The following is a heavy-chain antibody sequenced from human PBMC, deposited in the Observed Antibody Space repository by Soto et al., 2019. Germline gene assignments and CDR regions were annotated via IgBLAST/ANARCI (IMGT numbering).Heavy chain of an antibody. CDR3: ARSDPAYAYGLNV. J-gene: IGHJ6*02. V-gene: IGHV3-53*01. D-gene: IGHD3-10*01. Sequence: GSLRLSCAASGFTVTAHYVAWVRQAPGRGLEWVSLIYSGGGKYYADSVKGRFTISRDTSEKTFYLQMNSLRSEDTAVYYCARSDPAYAYGLNVWGQGTTVTVSS. CDR2: IYSGGGK. CDR1: GFTVTAHY.